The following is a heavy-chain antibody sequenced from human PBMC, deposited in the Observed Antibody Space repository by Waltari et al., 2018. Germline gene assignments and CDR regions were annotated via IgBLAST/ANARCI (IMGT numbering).Heavy chain of an antibody. V-gene: IGHV1-69*12. Sequence: QVQLVQSGAEVKKPGSSVKVSCKASGGTFSTYAISWVRQAPGQGLEWMGGIIAILGPPNYAPKCQGRLIISADEATSTAYMGLSSLRSQDTAVYYCARDKEVGSASGDINFFDYWGQGTLVAVSS. CDR2: IIAILGPP. CDR1: GGTFSTYA. D-gene: IGHD2-15*01. CDR3: ARDKEVGSASGDINFFDY. J-gene: IGHJ4*02.